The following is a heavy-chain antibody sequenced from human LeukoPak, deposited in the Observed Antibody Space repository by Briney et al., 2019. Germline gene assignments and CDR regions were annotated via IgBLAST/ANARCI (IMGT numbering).Heavy chain of an antibody. CDR3: AREVYGDYGVAYYYYYMDV. V-gene: IGHV3-64*01. CDR2: ISSNGGST. J-gene: IGHJ6*03. D-gene: IGHD4-17*01. CDR1: GFTFSSYA. Sequence: EGSLRLSCAASGFTFSSYAMHWVRQAPGKGLEYVSAISSNGGSTYYANSVKGRFTISRDNSKNTLYLQMGSLRAEDMAVYYCAREVYGDYGVAYYYYYMDVWGKGTTVTISS.